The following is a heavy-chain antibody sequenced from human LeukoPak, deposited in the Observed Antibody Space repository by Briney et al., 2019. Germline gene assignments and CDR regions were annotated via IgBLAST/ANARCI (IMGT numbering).Heavy chain of an antibody. J-gene: IGHJ4*02. V-gene: IGHV3-23*01. CDR1: GFTFSIYA. Sequence: PGGSLRLSCAASGFTFSIYAMSWVRQAPGKGLEWVSAISGSGGSTYYADSVKGRFTISRDNSKNTLYLQMNSLRAEDTAVYYCAKDPLLTGYSSSWYLEVFDYWGQGTLVTVSS. D-gene: IGHD6-13*01. CDR3: AKDPLLTGYSSSWYLEVFDY. CDR2: ISGSGGST.